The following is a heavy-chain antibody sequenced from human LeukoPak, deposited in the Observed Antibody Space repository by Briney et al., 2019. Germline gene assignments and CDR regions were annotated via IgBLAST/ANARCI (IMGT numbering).Heavy chain of an antibody. CDR3: ARASSITIFGGFDY. V-gene: IGHV4-59*01. J-gene: IGHJ4*02. Sequence: SETLSLTCTVSGGSISSYYWSWIRQPPGKGLEWIRYIYYSGSTNYNPSLKSRVTISVDTSKNQFSLKLSSVTAADTAVYYCARASSITIFGGFDYWGQGTLVTVSS. CDR2: IYYSGST. CDR1: GGSISSYY. D-gene: IGHD3-3*01.